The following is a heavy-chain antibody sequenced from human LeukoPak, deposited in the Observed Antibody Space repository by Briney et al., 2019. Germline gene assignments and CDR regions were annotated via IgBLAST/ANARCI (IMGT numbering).Heavy chain of an antibody. CDR2: ISAYNGNT. CDR3: AAGRYYDSSGYYYLDY. J-gene: IGHJ4*02. CDR1: GYTFTSYG. Sequence: ASAKVSCKASGYTFTSYGISWVRQAPGQGLEWMGWISAYNGNTNYAQKLQGRVTMTTDTSTSTAYMELRSLRSDDTAVYYCAAGRYYDSSGYYYLDYWGQGTLVTVSS. D-gene: IGHD3-22*01. V-gene: IGHV1-18*01.